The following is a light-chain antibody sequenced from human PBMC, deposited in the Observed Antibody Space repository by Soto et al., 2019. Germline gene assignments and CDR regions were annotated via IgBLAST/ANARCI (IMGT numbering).Light chain of an antibody. CDR2: KAS. CDR3: QQYNSWVT. CDR1: QSISSW. V-gene: IGKV1-5*03. J-gene: IGKJ2*01. Sequence: DIQMTQSPSTLSASVGDRVTITCRASQSISSWLAWYQQKPGKAPKLLIYKASSLESVVPSRFSGSGSGTEFTLTISSLQPDDFATYYCQQYNSWVTFGQGTKLEIK.